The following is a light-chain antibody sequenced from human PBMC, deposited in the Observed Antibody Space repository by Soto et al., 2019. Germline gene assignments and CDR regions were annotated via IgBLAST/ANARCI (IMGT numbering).Light chain of an antibody. CDR1: QGLKF. CDR2: EAT. J-gene: IGKJ5*01. V-gene: IGKV1-12*01. CDR3: QQANSFPIT. Sequence: DIQMTQSPSSLSASVRDRITITCRASQGLKFLAWYQQKKGKAQRXXIYEATNLQSGVPPRFRGSGSGTDLTITISCLQPEDCETDFGQQANSFPITFGQGTRLEIK.